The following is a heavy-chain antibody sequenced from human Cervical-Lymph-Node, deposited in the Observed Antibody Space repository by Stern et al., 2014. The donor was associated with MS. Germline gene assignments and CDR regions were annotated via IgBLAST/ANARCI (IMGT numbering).Heavy chain of an antibody. CDR2: IYWDDDE. CDR3: ARTIFGVITTYAFDS. D-gene: IGHD3-3*01. V-gene: IGHV2-5*02. Sequence: QINLKESGPTLVKPTQTLTLSCTFSGFSFTTNGMGVAWFRQPPGKALAWLALIYWDDDERYSPSLKDRLTITKDTSENQVVLTVTNLDPLDTATYYCARTIFGVITTYAFDSWGQGTLVTVSS. J-gene: IGHJ4*02. CDR1: GFSFTTNGMG.